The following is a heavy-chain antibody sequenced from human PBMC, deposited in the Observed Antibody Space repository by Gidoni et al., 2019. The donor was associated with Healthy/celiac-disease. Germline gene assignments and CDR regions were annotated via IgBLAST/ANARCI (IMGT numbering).Heavy chain of an antibody. J-gene: IGHJ4*02. CDR2: ISSSSSYT. Sequence: QVQLVASGGGLVKPGGSLSLSCAASGFTFSAYYMSWIRQAPGKGLEGVSYISSSSSYTNYADSVKGRFTISRDNAKNSLYLQMNSLRAEDTAVYYCARDMARGSSDYWGQGTLVTVSS. D-gene: IGHD6-6*01. CDR1: GFTFSAYY. V-gene: IGHV3-11*06. CDR3: ARDMARGSSDY.